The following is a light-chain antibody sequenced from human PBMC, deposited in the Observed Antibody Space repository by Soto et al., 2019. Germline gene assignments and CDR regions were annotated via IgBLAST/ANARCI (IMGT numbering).Light chain of an antibody. CDR1: SSDVGSYIF. CDR3: SLYAGGNNVI. J-gene: IGLJ2*01. CDR2: EIT. V-gene: IGLV2-8*01. Sequence: QSALTQPPSASGSPGQSVTISCAGTSSDVGSYIFVSWYQHHPGKAPKFLIYEITKRPPGVSDRFSGSKSGNTASLTVSGLQVEDEADYYCSLYAGGNNVIFGGGTKLTVL.